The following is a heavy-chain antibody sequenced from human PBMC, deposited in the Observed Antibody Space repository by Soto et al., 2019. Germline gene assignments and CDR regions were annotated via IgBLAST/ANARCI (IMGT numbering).Heavy chain of an antibody. V-gene: IGHV4-59*01. D-gene: IGHD2-15*01. J-gene: IGHJ4*02. CDR3: ARAGAATLSDF. Sequence: QVQLQESGPGLVKPSETLSLTCTVSGGSISNYYCSWIRQPPGKGLEWIGYIYYSGSANYNPSLTSRVTISVDTSNNQFSLKLSSVTAADTAVYYCARAGAATLSDFWGQGTLVTVSS. CDR2: IYYSGSA. CDR1: GGSISNYY.